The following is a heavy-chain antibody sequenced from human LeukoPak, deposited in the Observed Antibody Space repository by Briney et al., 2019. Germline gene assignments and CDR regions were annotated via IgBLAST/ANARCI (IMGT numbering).Heavy chain of an antibody. CDR3: ARKVSPDIVVVVAATPGAFDI. CDR2: IYHSGST. J-gene: IGHJ3*02. CDR1: GGSISSDNW. V-gene: IGHV4-4*02. D-gene: IGHD2-15*01. Sequence: SETLSLTCAVSGGSISSDNWWSWVRQPPGKGLAWIGEIYHSGSTYYNPSLKSRVTISVDTSKNQFSLKLSSVTAADTAVYYCARKVSPDIVVVVAATPGAFDIWGQGTMVTVSS.